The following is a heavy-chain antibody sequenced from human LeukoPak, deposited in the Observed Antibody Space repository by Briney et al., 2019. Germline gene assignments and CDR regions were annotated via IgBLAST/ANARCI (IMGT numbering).Heavy chain of an antibody. CDR1: GVSISSYY. D-gene: IGHD5-18*01. CDR2: IYYSGST. J-gene: IGHJ4*02. Sequence: SETLSLTCTVSGVSISSYYWSWIRQPPGKGLEWIGYIYYSGSTYYNPSLKSRVTISVDTSKNQFSLKLSSVTAADTAVYYCARSRIQLWNSPFDYWGQGTLVTVSS. CDR3: ARSRIQLWNSPFDY. V-gene: IGHV4-59*06.